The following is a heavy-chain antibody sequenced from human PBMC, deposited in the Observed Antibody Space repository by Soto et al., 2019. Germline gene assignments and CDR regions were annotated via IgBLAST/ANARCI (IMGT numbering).Heavy chain of an antibody. CDR3: ASDDFWSGYYEAFDI. Sequence: SETLSLTCTGAGGSISSSSYYGGWIRQRPGKGLEWIGSICYSGSTYYNPSLKSRVTISVDTSKNQFSLKLSSVTAADTAVYYCASDDFWSGYYEAFDIWGQGTMVTVSS. CDR1: GGSISSSSYY. D-gene: IGHD3-3*01. V-gene: IGHV4-39*01. J-gene: IGHJ3*02. CDR2: ICYSGST.